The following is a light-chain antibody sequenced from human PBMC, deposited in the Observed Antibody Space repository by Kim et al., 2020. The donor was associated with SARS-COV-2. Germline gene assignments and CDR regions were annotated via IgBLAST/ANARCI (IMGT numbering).Light chain of an antibody. J-gene: IGKJ1*01. CDR2: ATS. CDR3: QQSYSTPWT. Sequence: ASVGDRVTITCRASQSIGTFLNWYQHKPGKAPKLLIYATSNLQSGVPSRFSGSGSGTDFTLTISSLQPEDFATYYCQQSYSTPWTFGQGTKVDIK. V-gene: IGKV1-39*01. CDR1: QSIGTF.